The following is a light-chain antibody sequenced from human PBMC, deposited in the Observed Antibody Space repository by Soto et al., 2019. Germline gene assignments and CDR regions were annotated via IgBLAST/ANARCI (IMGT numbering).Light chain of an antibody. CDR3: QQYNSYSSWT. J-gene: IGKJ1*01. CDR1: QSISSW. V-gene: IGKV1-5*03. CDR2: KAS. Sequence: DLQMTQSPSTLSASVGDRVTITCRASQSISSWLAWYQQKPGKAPKLLIYKASSLESGVPSRFSGSGSGTAFTLTISSLQPDDFATYYCQQYNSYSSWTFGQGTKVEIK.